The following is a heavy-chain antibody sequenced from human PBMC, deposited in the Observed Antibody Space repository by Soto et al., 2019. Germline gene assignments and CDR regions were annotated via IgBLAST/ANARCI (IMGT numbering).Heavy chain of an antibody. CDR3: ARSNLFGSSAGNDAFDI. V-gene: IGHV3-66*01. CDR1: GFTVSSNY. Sequence: GGSLRLSCAASGFTVSSNYMSWVRQAPGKGLQWVSVIYSGGGTYYADSVKGRFTISRDNSKNTLYLQMNSLRAEDTAVYYCARSNLFGSSAGNDAFDIWGQGTMVTVSS. J-gene: IGHJ3*02. CDR2: IYSGGGT. D-gene: IGHD6-6*01.